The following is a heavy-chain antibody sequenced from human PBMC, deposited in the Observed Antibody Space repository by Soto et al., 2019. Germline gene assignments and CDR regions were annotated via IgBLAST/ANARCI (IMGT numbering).Heavy chain of an antibody. Sequence: QVQLVQSGAEVKKPGASVKVSCKASGYTFTSYDVNWVRQATGQGLEWMGWMNPNSGNTGYAQKFQGRVTMTRNTSIGTAYVELSGLRSEDTAVYYCARELTMIVDNWGQGTLVAVSS. V-gene: IGHV1-8*01. CDR2: MNPNSGNT. CDR3: ARELTMIVDN. CDR1: GYTFTSYD. D-gene: IGHD3-22*01. J-gene: IGHJ4*02.